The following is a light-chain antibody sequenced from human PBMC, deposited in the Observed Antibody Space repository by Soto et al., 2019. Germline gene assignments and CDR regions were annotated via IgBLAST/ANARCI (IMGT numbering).Light chain of an antibody. V-gene: IGLV2-14*01. CDR3: SSYTTSSYYV. Sequence: QSAQTQPASVSGSPGHAITISCTGTSSDVGGYIYVSWYQQHPGKAPKLMIYDVTSRPSGVSYRFSGSKSGNTASLTISGLQAEEEADYYCSSYTTSSYYVFGTGTKVTAL. CDR1: SSDVGGYIY. J-gene: IGLJ1*01. CDR2: DVT.